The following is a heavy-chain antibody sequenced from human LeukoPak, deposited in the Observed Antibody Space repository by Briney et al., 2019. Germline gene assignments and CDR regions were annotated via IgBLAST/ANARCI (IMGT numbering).Heavy chain of an antibody. D-gene: IGHD2-15*01. CDR2: ISPYNGDT. CDR3: ARAYFRIVRIGVVANNYFDY. V-gene: IGHV1-18*04. Sequence: ASVKVSCKASAYTFTGYYMHWVRQAPGQGLEWMGWISPYNGDTNYAQKLQGRVTMTTVTSTSTAYMELRSLRSDDTAVYYCARAYFRIVRIGVVANNYFDYWGQGTLVTVSS. CDR1: AYTFTGYY. J-gene: IGHJ4*02.